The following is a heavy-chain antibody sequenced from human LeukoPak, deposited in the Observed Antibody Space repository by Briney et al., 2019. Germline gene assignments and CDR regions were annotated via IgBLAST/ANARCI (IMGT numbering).Heavy chain of an antibody. V-gene: IGHV1-2*02. Sequence: RASVKVSCKASGYTFTGYYMHWVRQAPGQGLEWMGWINPNSGGTNYAQKFQGRVTMTRDTSISTAYMELSRLRSDDTAVYYCARGDEQWLVHYYMDVWGKGTTVTVSS. CDR2: INPNSGGT. D-gene: IGHD6-19*01. CDR3: ARGDEQWLVHYYMDV. J-gene: IGHJ6*03. CDR1: GYTFTGYY.